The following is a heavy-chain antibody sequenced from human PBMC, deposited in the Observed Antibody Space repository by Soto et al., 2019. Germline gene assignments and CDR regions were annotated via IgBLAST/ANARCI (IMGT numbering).Heavy chain of an antibody. CDR3: ARSYSSYVFDWFDP. V-gene: IGHV3-30-3*01. J-gene: IGHJ5*02. D-gene: IGHD6-6*01. CDR2: ISYDGSNK. CDR1: GFTFSTYA. Sequence: PGGSLRLSCAASGFTFSTYAMHWVRQAPGKGLEWVAVISYDGSNKYYADSVKGRFTISRDNSKNTLYVQMNSLRAADTAVYYCARSYSSYVFDWFDPWGQGTLVTVS.